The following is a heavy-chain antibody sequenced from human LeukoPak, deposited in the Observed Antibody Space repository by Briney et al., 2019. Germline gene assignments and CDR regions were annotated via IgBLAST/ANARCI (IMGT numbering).Heavy chain of an antibody. CDR3: AREPPIAVDANDY. CDR1: GFTFSSYA. J-gene: IGHJ4*02. D-gene: IGHD6-19*01. CDR2: ISYDGSNK. V-gene: IGHV3-30-3*01. Sequence: GGSLRLSCAASGFTFSSYAMHWVRQAPGKGLEWVAVISYDGSNKYYAGSVKGRFTISRDNSKNTLYLQMNSLRAEDTAVYYCAREPPIAVDANDYWGQGTLVTVSS.